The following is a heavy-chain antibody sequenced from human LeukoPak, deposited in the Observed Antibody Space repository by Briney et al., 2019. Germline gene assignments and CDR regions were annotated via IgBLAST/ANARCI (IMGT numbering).Heavy chain of an antibody. D-gene: IGHD6-13*01. CDR2: ISYDGSNK. V-gene: IGHV3-30*01. J-gene: IGHJ4*02. CDR3: ARDLLRIAAAGTCFDY. Sequence: GGSLRLSCAASGFTFSSYAMHWVRQAPGKGLEWVAVISYDGSNKYYADSVKGRFTISRDNSKNTLYLQMNSLRAEDTAVYYCARDLLRIAAAGTCFDYWGQGTLVTVSS. CDR1: GFTFSSYA.